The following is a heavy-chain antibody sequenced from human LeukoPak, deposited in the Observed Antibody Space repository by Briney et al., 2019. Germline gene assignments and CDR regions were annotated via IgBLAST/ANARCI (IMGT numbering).Heavy chain of an antibody. Sequence: PGGSLRLSCAASGFIVSSNDMSWVRQAPGKGLEWVSVIYNGGTFYADSVKGRFTVSRDNAKNSLYLQMNSLRADDTAVYYCACGYSAYPAGYWGQGTQVTVSS. J-gene: IGHJ4*02. CDR3: ACGYSAYPAGY. CDR1: GFIVSSND. D-gene: IGHD5-12*01. CDR2: IYNGGT. V-gene: IGHV3-53*01.